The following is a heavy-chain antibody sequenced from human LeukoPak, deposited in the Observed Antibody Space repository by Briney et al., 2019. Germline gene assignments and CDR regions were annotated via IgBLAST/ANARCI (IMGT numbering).Heavy chain of an antibody. D-gene: IGHD3-10*01. CDR2: VNPNSGNT. Sequence: ASVKVSCKTSGYTFTSYDLNWVRQATGQGLEWMGWVNPNSGNTGYAQKFQGRVTMTMDPSISTAYMELSSLRSEDTAIYYCAKTLLRGLYYFDRWGQGTLVTVSS. V-gene: IGHV1-8*01. J-gene: IGHJ4*02. CDR3: AKTLLRGLYYFDR. CDR1: GYTFTSYD.